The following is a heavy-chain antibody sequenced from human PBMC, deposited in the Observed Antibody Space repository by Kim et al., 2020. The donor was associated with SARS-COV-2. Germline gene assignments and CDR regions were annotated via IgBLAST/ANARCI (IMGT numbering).Heavy chain of an antibody. CDR2: IWYDGSNK. D-gene: IGHD3-10*01. J-gene: IGHJ6*02. V-gene: IGHV3-33*01. Sequence: GGSLRLSCAASGFTFSSYGMHWVRQAPGKGLEWVSGIWYDGSNKYYADSVKGRFTISRDNSKNTLYLQMNSLRAEDTAVYYCAGTMVRGVIITGYYYYGMDVWGRGPAVTVSS. CDR1: GFTFSSYG. CDR3: AGTMVRGVIITGYYYYGMDV.